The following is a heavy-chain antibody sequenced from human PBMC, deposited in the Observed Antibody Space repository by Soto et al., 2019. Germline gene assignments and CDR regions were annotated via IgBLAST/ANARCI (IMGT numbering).Heavy chain of an antibody. CDR3: ASGSPRYYYDSSGSPHFDY. Sequence: QVQLVQSGAEVKKPGSSVKVSCEASGGTFSSYAISWVRQAPGQGLEWMGGIIPIFGTANYAQKFQGRVTITADESTSTAHMELSSLRSEDTAVYYCASGSPRYYYDSSGSPHFDYWGQGTLVTVSS. CDR2: IIPIFGTA. J-gene: IGHJ4*02. CDR1: GGTFSSYA. D-gene: IGHD3-22*01. V-gene: IGHV1-69*01.